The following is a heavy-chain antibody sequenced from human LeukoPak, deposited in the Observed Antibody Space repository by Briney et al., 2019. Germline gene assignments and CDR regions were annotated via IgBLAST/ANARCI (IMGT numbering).Heavy chain of an antibody. CDR2: IIPILGIA. CDR3: ARAPITMMYPPMDH. CDR1: GGTFSSYA. J-gene: IGHJ4*02. Sequence: GASVKVSCKASGGTFSSYAISWVRQAPGQGLEWMGRIIPILGIANYAQKFQGRVTITADKSTSTAYMELSSLRSEDTAVYYCARAPITMMYPPMDHWGQGTLVTVSS. D-gene: IGHD3-22*01. V-gene: IGHV1-69*04.